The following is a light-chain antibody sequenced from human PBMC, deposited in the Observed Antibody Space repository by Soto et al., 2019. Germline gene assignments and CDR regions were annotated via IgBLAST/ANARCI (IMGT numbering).Light chain of an antibody. CDR3: QSCDSSLV. V-gene: IGLV1-40*01. Sequence: QAVVTQPPSVSGAPGQRVTISCTGSSSNIGAGYDVHWYQQLPGTAPKLLIYGNSNRPSGVPDRFSGSKSGTSASLAITGLQAEDEADYYCQSCDSSLVFGGGTKLTVL. J-gene: IGLJ2*01. CDR1: SSNIGAGYD. CDR2: GNS.